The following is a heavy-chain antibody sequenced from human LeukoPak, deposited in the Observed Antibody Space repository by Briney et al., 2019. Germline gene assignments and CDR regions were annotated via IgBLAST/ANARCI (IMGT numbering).Heavy chain of an antibody. Sequence: GRSLRLSCAASGFTFSSFAMNWVRQAPGKGLEWVSAISGSGGGAYYADSVEGRFTISKDNSQNTLYLQMSSLSAEDTAVYYCAKGRMGTTFDDWGQGTLVTVSS. D-gene: IGHD4-11*01. V-gene: IGHV3-23*01. J-gene: IGHJ4*02. CDR2: ISGSGGGA. CDR3: AKGRMGTTFDD. CDR1: GFTFSSFA.